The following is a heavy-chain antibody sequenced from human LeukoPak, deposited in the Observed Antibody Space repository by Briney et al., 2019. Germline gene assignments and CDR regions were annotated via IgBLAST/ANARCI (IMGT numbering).Heavy chain of an antibody. V-gene: IGHV4-59*08. Sequence: PSETLSLTCTVSGGSISSYYWSWIRQPPGKGLEWIGYIYYSGSTNYNPSLKSRVTISVDTSKNQFSLKLSSVTAADTAVYYCARHVAGRLASWFDPWGQGTLVTVSS. CDR2: IYYSGST. CDR1: GGSISSYY. J-gene: IGHJ5*02. CDR3: ARHVAGRLASWFDP.